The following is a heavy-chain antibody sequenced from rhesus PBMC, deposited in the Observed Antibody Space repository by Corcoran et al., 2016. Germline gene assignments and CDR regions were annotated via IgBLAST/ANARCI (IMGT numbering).Heavy chain of an antibody. Sequence: QVQLVQSGAEVKKPGAAVKVSCKASGFTFGSYALSCVRQAPGQGLEWMGGIVPLVGVTNSAQKFQARVTITADTSTITAYMELSSLRSEDTAVYYCARVPGWFDYWGQGVLVTVSS. CDR3: ARVPGWFDY. V-gene: IGHV1S10*01. D-gene: IGHD3-34*01. J-gene: IGHJ4*01. CDR1: GFTFGSYA. CDR2: IVPLVGVT.